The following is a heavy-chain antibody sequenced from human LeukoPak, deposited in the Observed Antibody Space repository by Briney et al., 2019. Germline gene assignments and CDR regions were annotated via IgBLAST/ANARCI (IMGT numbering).Heavy chain of an antibody. J-gene: IGHJ4*02. CDR1: GYTFTDYY. CDR3: ATMSSSSGWYYFDY. Sequence: GAAVKVSCKVSGYTFTDYYMHWVQQAPGKGLEWMGLVDPEDGETIYAEKFRGRVTITADTSTDTAYMELSSLRSEDTAVYYCATMSSSSGWYYFDYWGQGTLVIVSS. CDR2: VDPEDGET. V-gene: IGHV1-69-2*01. D-gene: IGHD6-19*01.